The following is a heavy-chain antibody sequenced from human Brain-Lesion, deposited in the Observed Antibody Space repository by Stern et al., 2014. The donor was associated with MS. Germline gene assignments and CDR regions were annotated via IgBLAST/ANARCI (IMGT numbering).Heavy chain of an antibody. V-gene: IGHV3-33*01. J-gene: IGHJ6*02. CDR3: ARRRSLLGPYAMDV. D-gene: IGHD3-16*01. CDR1: GFTFENYG. Sequence: VQLVQSGRGVVQPGRSLRLSCAASGFTFENYGMHWVRQAPGKGLEWVALIWYDGTEEYYTDSVKGRFTIFRDNSKRILYLQMNRLRAEDTAVYYCARRRSLLGPYAMDVWGQGTPVIVSS. CDR2: IWYDGTEE.